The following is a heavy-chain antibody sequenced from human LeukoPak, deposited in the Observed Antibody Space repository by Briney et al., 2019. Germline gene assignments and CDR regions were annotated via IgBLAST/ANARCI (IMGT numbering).Heavy chain of an antibody. CDR1: GSPFPSYD. CDR3: ARGPRMAVAVDY. V-gene: IGHV1-8*01. D-gene: IGHD6-19*01. J-gene: IGHJ4*02. Sequence: ASVKVSCKASGSPFPSYDINWVRQATGQGLEWMGWMNPNSGNTGYAQKFQGRVTMTRNTSISTAYMELSSLRSEDTAVYYCARGPRMAVAVDYWGQGTLVTVSS. CDR2: MNPNSGNT.